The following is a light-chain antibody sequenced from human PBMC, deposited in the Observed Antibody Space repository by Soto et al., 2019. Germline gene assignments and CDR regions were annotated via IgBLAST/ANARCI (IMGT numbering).Light chain of an antibody. J-gene: IGKJ2*01. CDR3: LQSASAPRT. CDR1: QSIGTY. V-gene: IGKV1-39*01. CDR2: HAF. Sequence: DLQMTQSPSSLSASVGDRVTITCRASQSIGTYLHWYQQKSGKAPKLLIYHAFSLQSGVPSRFTGSGSGTDFTLTIISLQPEDFATYYCLQSASAPRTFGQGTNLEIK.